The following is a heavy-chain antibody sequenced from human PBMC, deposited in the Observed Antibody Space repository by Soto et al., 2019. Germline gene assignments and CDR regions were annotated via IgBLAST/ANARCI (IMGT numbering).Heavy chain of an antibody. Sequence: PSETPSLTCTVSGDSLSGGDYYWSWIRQPPGKGLEWIGDIYYTGFTFYNPSLKSRLTISLDSSKNQFSLRLNSVTAADTAVYFCARAYRINGWSDYFFDYWGQGTLVTVSS. D-gene: IGHD6-19*01. CDR2: IYYTGFT. V-gene: IGHV4-30-4*08. J-gene: IGHJ4*02. CDR1: GDSLSGGDYY. CDR3: ARAYRINGWSDYFFDY.